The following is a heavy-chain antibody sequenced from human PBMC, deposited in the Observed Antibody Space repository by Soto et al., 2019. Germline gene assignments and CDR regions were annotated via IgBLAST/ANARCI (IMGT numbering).Heavy chain of an antibody. Sequence: GGSLRLSCAASGFTFSSYSMNWVRQAPGKGLEWVSSISSSSSYIYYADSVKGRFTISRDNAKNSLYLQMNSLRAEDTAVYYCAREASRDFWSGNDAFDIWGQGTMVTVSS. J-gene: IGHJ3*02. CDR3: AREASRDFWSGNDAFDI. V-gene: IGHV3-21*01. CDR1: GFTFSSYS. CDR2: ISSSSSYI. D-gene: IGHD3-3*01.